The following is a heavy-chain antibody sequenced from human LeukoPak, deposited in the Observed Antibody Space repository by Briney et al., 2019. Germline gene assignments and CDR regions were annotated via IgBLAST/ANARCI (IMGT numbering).Heavy chain of an antibody. CDR3: ARDFKEATISGIPY. V-gene: IGHV1-2*02. CDR2: INPNSGGT. D-gene: IGHD5-12*01. CDR1: GYIFTGYY. J-gene: IGHJ4*02. Sequence: ASVKVSCKASGYIFTGYYMHWVRQAPGQGLEWMGWINPNSGGTNYAQKFQGRVTMTRDTSISTAYMELSRLRSEDTAVYYCARDFKEATISGIPYWGQGTLVTVSS.